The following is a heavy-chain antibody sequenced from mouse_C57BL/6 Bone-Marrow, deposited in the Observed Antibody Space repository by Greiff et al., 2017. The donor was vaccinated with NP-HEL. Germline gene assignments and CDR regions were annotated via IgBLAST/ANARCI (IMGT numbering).Heavy chain of an antibody. CDR1: GYTFTDYY. J-gene: IGHJ2*01. D-gene: IGHD2-5*01. CDR2: INPNNGGT. Sequence: VQLQQSGPELVKPGASVKISCKASGYTFTDYYMNWVKQSPGKSLEWIGDINPNNGGTSYNQKFKGKATLTVDKSSSTAYMELRSLTSEDSAVYYCARDSNYVDYWGQGTTLTVSS. CDR3: ARDSNYVDY. V-gene: IGHV1-26*01.